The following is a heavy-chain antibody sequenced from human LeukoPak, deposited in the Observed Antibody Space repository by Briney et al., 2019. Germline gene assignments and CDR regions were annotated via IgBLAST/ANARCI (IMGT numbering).Heavy chain of an antibody. D-gene: IGHD6-13*01. CDR2: INHSGST. V-gene: IGHV4-34*01. J-gene: IGHJ5*02. CDR1: GGSFSGYY. CDR3: AGTQQLGSYNWFDP. Sequence: SETLSLTCAVYGGSFSGYYWSWIRQPPGKGLEWIGEINHSGSTNYNPSPKSRVTISVDTSKNQFSLKLSSVTAADTAVYYCAGTQQLGSYNWFDPWGQGTLVTVSS.